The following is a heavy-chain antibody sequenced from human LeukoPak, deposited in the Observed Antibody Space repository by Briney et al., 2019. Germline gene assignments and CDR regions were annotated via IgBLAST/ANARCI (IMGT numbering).Heavy chain of an antibody. CDR2: IYYSGST. J-gene: IGHJ6*02. Sequence: SETLSLTCTVSGGSISSSIYYWGWIRQPPGKGPEWIGSIYYSGSTYYNPSLKSRVTISVDTSKNQFSLKLSSVTAADTAVYYCARHSSGWYNYYYGMDVWGQGTTVTVSS. CDR3: ARHSSGWYNYYYGMDV. D-gene: IGHD6-19*01. CDR1: GGSISSSIYY. V-gene: IGHV4-39*01.